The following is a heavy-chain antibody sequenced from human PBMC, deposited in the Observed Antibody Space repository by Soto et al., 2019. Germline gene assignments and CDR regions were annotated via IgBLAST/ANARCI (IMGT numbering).Heavy chain of an antibody. CDR3: ARGPTSNSFPRRGSWFDP. D-gene: IGHD3-16*02. V-gene: IGHV4-59*01. CDR1: GGSISPFY. J-gene: IGHJ5*02. CDR2: IYHSGNT. Sequence: QVQLEESGPGLVKPSETVSLACTVSGGSISPFYWSWLRQAPGKGLEWIGYIYHSGNTSYNPSLNSRVTISGDTSKSQFSLILTSVTAADTAVYYCARGPTSNSFPRRGSWFDPWGHGTLVTVSS.